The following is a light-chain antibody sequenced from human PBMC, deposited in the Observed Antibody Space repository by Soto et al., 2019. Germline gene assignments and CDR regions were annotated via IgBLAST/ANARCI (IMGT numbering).Light chain of an antibody. CDR1: QSISSW. CDR3: QQYKSFSLT. Sequence: EIQMTQSPSTLSASVRDRVTLTCRASQSISSWSASYQQKPGQAPKLLIYKTTNFESGVPSRFSGSGSGTEFTLPISSLQPDDFATYYCQQYKSFSLTFGGGTRVEIK. CDR2: KTT. V-gene: IGKV1-5*03. J-gene: IGKJ4*01.